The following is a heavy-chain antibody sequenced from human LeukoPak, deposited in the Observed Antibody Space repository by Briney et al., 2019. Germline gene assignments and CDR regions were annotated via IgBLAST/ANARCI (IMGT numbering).Heavy chain of an antibody. D-gene: IGHD1-26*01. Sequence: SETLSLTCTVSGGSISTYYWTWIRQPAGEGREWIGRIFSTGGTNYNPSLKSRFTMSVAMSKTQFSLKLSSVTAADPAVYYCGSYSGSNVKYGYWGPGTPVTVSS. CDR1: GGSISTYY. J-gene: IGHJ4*02. V-gene: IGHV4-4*07. CDR2: IFSTGGT. CDR3: GSYSGSNVKYGY.